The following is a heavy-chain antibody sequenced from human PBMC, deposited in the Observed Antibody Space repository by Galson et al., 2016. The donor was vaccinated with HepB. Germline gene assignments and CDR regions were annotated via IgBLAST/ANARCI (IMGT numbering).Heavy chain of an antibody. V-gene: IGHV3-21*01. CDR1: GFTFSSYS. CDR2: ISSSSDNK. Sequence: SLRLSCAASGFTFSSYSMNWVRQAPGKGLEWVSGISSSSDNKVYAESVKGRFTISRDNAKNSLYLQMNSLRAEDTAVYYCASDPSGSLDYWGQGILVTVSS. J-gene: IGHJ4*02. CDR3: ASDPSGSLDY. D-gene: IGHD1-26*01.